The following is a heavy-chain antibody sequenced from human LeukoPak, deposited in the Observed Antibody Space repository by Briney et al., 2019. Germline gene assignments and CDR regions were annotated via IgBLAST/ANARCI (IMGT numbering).Heavy chain of an antibody. CDR1: GYSISSGYY. D-gene: IGHD3-22*01. Sequence: SETLSLTCTVSGYSISSGYYWGWIRQPPGKGLEGSGSIYHSGSTYYNPSLKSRVTISVDTSKNQFSLKLSSVTAADTAVYYCARLGITMIVVVDYWGQGIMVTVSS. V-gene: IGHV4-38-2*02. CDR3: ARLGITMIVVVDY. CDR2: IYHSGST. J-gene: IGHJ4*02.